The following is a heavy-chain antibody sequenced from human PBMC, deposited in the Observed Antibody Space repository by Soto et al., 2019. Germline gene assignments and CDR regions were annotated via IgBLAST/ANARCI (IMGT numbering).Heavy chain of an antibody. V-gene: IGHV3-33*01. CDR1: GFTFSSYG. D-gene: IGHD6-13*01. Sequence: QVQLVESGGGVVQPGRSLRLSCAASGFTFSSYGMHWVRQAPGKGLEWVAVIWYDGSNKYYADSVKGRFTISRDNSKNTLYLQMNSLRAEDTAVYYCARVAAVRLGYFDLWGRGTLVTVSS. CDR2: IWYDGSNK. CDR3: ARVAAVRLGYFDL. J-gene: IGHJ2*01.